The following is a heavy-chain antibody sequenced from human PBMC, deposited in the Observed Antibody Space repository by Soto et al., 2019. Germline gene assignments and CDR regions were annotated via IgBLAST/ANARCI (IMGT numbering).Heavy chain of an antibody. CDR1: GFTFSVSA. Sequence: EVQLVESGGGLVQPGGSLTLSCAASGFTFSVSALHWVRHPSGRGLEWVGRLRSSGNNYATAYAASMDGGFTISRDDSKNTAYLQLNSVTTEDTAVYYCSTQASYFWSGYPQYDMDVWGKGTTVTVS. J-gene: IGHJ6*03. CDR2: LRSSGNNYAT. V-gene: IGHV3-73*01. D-gene: IGHD3-3*01. CDR3: STQASYFWSGYPQYDMDV.